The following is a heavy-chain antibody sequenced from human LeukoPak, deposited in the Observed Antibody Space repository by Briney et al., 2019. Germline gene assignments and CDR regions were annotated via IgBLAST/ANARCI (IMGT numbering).Heavy chain of an antibody. V-gene: IGHV3-74*01. D-gene: IGHD2-2*01. Sequence: PGGSLRLSCAASGFTLSNYWMHWVRQAPGKGLVWVSSINSDGSSTSHADSVKGRFTISRDNAKSTLYLQMNSLRSEDTAVYYCARGPQRGAAANYYGMDVWGQGTTVTVSS. CDR2: INSDGSST. J-gene: IGHJ6*02. CDR3: ARGPQRGAAANYYGMDV. CDR1: GFTLSNYW.